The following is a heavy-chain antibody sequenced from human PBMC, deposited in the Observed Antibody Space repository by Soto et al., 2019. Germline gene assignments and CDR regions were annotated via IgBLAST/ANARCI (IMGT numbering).Heavy chain of an antibody. CDR3: ARDKSPSPGDPHYYYYMDV. D-gene: IGHD1-1*01. CDR2: IYYSGST. V-gene: IGHV4-31*02. CDR1: GGSISSGGYY. J-gene: IGHJ6*03. Sequence: PSETLSLTCTVSGGSISSGGYYWSWIRQHPGKGLEWIGYIYYSGSTYYNPSLKSRVTISVDTSKNQFSLKLSSVTAADTAVYYCARDKSPSPGDPHYYYYMDVWGKGTTVTISS.